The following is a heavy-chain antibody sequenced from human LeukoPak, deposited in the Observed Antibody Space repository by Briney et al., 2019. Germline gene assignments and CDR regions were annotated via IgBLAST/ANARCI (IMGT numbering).Heavy chain of an antibody. V-gene: IGHV1-69*13. CDR2: IIPIFGTA. CDR3: ARTVVVAATNYYYYYYMDV. CDR1: GGTFSSYA. Sequence: ASVKVSCKASGGTFSSYAISWVRQAPGQGLEWMGGIIPIFGTANYAQKFQGRVTITADESTSTAYMELSSLRSEDTAVYYCARTVVVAATNYYYYYYMDVWGKGTMVTISS. J-gene: IGHJ6*03. D-gene: IGHD2-15*01.